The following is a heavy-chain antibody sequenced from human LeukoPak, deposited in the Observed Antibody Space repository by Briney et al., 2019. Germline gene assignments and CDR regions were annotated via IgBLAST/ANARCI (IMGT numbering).Heavy chain of an antibody. CDR3: ARARSHAFDI. J-gene: IGHJ3*02. Sequence: SETLPLTCAVYGGSFSGYYWSWIRQPPGKGLEWIGEINHSGSTNYNPSLKSRVTISVDTSKNQFSLKLSSVTAADTAVYYCARARSHAFDIWGQGTMVTVSS. D-gene: IGHD3-10*01. V-gene: IGHV4-34*01. CDR1: GGSFSGYY. CDR2: INHSGST.